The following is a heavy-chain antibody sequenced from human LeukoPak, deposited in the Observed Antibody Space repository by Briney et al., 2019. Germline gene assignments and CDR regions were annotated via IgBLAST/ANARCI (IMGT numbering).Heavy chain of an antibody. CDR1: GFTFTNHG. CDR3: ARDLGQYYDTSDNWFDP. Sequence: GGTLRLSCGASGFTFTNHGTSWVRQAPGKGLEWVSAISGSGANTYYADSVKGRFTISRDNAKNTLNLQMNSLRAEDTAVYYCARDLGQYYDTSDNWFDPWGQGTLVTVSS. CDR2: ISGSGANT. J-gene: IGHJ5*02. D-gene: IGHD3-22*01. V-gene: IGHV3-23*01.